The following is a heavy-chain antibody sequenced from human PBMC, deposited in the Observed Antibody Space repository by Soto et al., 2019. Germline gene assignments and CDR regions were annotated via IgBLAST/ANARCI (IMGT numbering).Heavy chain of an antibody. J-gene: IGHJ4*02. CDR3: ARHRRETGTYAQPLDY. Sequence: SETLSLTCTVSGGSISSCDYYWGWVRQPPGNGLAWIGGICSSGSTYYNPSLKSRVTISVDTSKNQFSLRLSSVTAADTAVYYCARHRRETGTYAQPLDYWGQGTLVTVSS. CDR2: ICSSGST. V-gene: IGHV4-39*01. D-gene: IGHD1-1*01. CDR1: GGSISSCDYY.